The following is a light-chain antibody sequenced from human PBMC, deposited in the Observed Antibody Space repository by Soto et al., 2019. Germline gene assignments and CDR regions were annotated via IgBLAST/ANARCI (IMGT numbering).Light chain of an antibody. V-gene: IGKV1-9*01. Sequence: IQLTQSPSSLSASVGDRVTVTCRASQDISNYLAWYQQSPGRAPKLLIYLASTLESGVPSRFSGSGSGTDFTLIISSPQPEDFATYYCQQLESDPPWTFGQGTRVEIK. CDR1: QDISNY. CDR2: LAS. CDR3: QQLESDPPWT. J-gene: IGKJ1*01.